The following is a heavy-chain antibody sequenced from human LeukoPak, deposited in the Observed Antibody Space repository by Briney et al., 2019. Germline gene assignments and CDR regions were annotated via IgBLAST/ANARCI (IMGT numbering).Heavy chain of an antibody. V-gene: IGHV4-61*02. CDR3: ARQYSYGALLDY. CDR1: GGSISSGSYY. CDR2: IYTSGST. Sequence: SETLSLTCTVSGGSISSGSYYWSWIRQPAGKGLEWIGRIYTSGSTNYNPYLTSRVNISVDTSKNQFSMKLSSVTAADTAVYYCARQYSYGALLDYWGQGTLVTVSP. J-gene: IGHJ4*02. D-gene: IGHD5-18*01.